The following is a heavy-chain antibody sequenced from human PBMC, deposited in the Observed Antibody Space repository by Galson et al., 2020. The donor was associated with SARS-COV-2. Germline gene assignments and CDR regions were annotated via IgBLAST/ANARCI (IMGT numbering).Heavy chain of an antibody. J-gene: IGHJ4*02. CDR1: GFTFSSYA. CDR3: ATGRGYYDSSGYYTLAY. Sequence: GESLKISCTASGFTFSSYAMHWVRQAQGKGLEWVAVISYDGSNKYYADSVKGRFTISRDNSKNTLCLQMNSLRVEDTAVYYCATGRGYYDSSGYYTLAYWGQGTLVTVS. D-gene: IGHD3-22*01. V-gene: IGHV3-30*04. CDR2: ISYDGSNK.